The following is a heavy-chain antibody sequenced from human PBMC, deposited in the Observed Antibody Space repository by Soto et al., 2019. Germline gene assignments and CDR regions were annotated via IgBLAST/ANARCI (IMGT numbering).Heavy chain of an antibody. J-gene: IGHJ6*02. CDR2: ISSSSSYT. V-gene: IGHV3-21*01. CDR3: AREGYDSLYGMDV. CDR1: GFIFSTYS. Sequence: LRLSCAASGFIFSTYSMNWVRQAPGKGLECVSSISSSSSYTYYADSVKGRFTISRDNAKNSLYLQMNSLRAEDTAVYYCAREGYDSLYGMDVWGQGTTVTVS. D-gene: IGHD3-22*01.